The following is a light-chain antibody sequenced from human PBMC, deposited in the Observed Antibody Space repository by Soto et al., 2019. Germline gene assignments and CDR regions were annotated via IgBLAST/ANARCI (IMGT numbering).Light chain of an antibody. CDR2: GAF. Sequence: EIVMTQSPATLSVSPGETATLSCRASQSVAFHLAWYQQKPGQGPRLLIYGAFTRATGIPARFSGSGSGTEFTLTTSSLQSEDLSVYYCQQYKKWPPLTFGGGTKVEIK. V-gene: IGKV3-15*01. J-gene: IGKJ4*01. CDR3: QQYKKWPPLT. CDR1: QSVAFH.